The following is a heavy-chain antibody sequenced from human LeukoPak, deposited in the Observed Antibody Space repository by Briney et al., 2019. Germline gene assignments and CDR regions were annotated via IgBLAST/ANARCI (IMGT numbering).Heavy chain of an antibody. CDR1: GGSISSYY. Sequence: SETLSLTCTVSGGSISSYYWSWIRQPPGKGLEWIGYIYYSGSTNYNPSLKSRVTISVDTSKNQFSLKLSSVTAADTAVYYCARGGVRVLYYYYYMDVWGKGTTVTVSS. V-gene: IGHV4-59*01. CDR3: ARGGVRVLYYYYYMDV. D-gene: IGHD1-1*01. J-gene: IGHJ6*03. CDR2: IYYSGST.